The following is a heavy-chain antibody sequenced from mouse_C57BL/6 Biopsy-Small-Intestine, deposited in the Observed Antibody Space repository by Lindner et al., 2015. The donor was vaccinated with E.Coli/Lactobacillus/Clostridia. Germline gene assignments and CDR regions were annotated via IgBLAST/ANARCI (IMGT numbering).Heavy chain of an antibody. J-gene: IGHJ1*01. CDR3: ARDRGDFEGGRYYFNAMDV. V-gene: IGHV1S126*01. CDR2: IIPIFDTV. CDR1: EAPSPALL. Sequence: SVKVSARLLEAPSPALLSAGCDRPLEKELEWMGGIIPIFDTVRGAQKFQGRVSITADKSSSTVLMELSSLTSEDTAVYYCARDRGDFEGGRYYFNAMDVWGQGTTVTVSA. D-gene: IGHD2-4*01.